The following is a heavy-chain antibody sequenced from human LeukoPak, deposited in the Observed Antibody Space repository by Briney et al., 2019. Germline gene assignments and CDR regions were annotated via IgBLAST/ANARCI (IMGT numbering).Heavy chain of an antibody. J-gene: IGHJ1*01. CDR2: IRYDGSNK. V-gene: IGHV3-30*02. CDR1: GFTFSSYG. D-gene: IGHD1-26*01. CDR3: ANMGGGSYYGNFQH. Sequence: GGSLRLSCAASGFTFSSYGMHWVRQAPGKGLEWVAFIRYDGSNKYYADSVKGRFTISRDNSKNTLYLQMNSLRAEDTAVYYCANMGGGSYYGNFQHWGQGTLVTVSS.